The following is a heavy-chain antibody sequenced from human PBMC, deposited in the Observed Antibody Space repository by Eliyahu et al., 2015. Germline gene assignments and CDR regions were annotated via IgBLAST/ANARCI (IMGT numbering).Heavy chain of an antibody. V-gene: IGHV4-61*01. J-gene: IGHJ4*02. Sequence: QVQLQESGPGLVKPSETLSLTCTVSGDSVSSGSSYWSWIRQPPGKGLEWIGYPFNSGSTNYNPSLKSRVTISIDTSKNQFSLKVNSVTAADTAVYYCARAGKITYSGSYYFDYWGQGTLVTVSS. CDR1: GDSVSSGSSY. D-gene: IGHD1-26*01. CDR2: PFNSGST. CDR3: ARAGKITYSGSYYFDY.